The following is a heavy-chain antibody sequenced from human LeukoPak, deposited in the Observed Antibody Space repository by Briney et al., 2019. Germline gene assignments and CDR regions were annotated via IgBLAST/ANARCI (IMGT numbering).Heavy chain of an antibody. CDR1: GFTFSSYT. Sequence: GGSLRLSCAASGFTFSSYTMHWVRQPPGKGLEWVAVISYDGSNKYYADSVKGRFTISRDNSKNTLFLQMNSLRVEDTAPYYCAKSVAIYFYYGLDVWGQGTTVTVSS. V-gene: IGHV3-30-3*02. D-gene: IGHD3-3*01. CDR2: ISYDGSNK. CDR3: AKSVAIYFYYGLDV. J-gene: IGHJ6*02.